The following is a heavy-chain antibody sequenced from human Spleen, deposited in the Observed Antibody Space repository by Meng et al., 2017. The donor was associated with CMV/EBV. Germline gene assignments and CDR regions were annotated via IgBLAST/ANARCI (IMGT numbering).Heavy chain of an antibody. Sequence: SGFTFGSYWMHWVRQAPGKGLVWVSRINSDGSSTSYADSVKGRFTISRDNAKNTLYLQMNSLRAEDTAVYYCASGSGSYYKGLLDYWGQGTLVTVSS. V-gene: IGHV3-74*01. CDR3: ASGSGSYYKGLLDY. D-gene: IGHD3-10*01. CDR2: INSDGSST. CDR1: GFTFGSYW. J-gene: IGHJ4*02.